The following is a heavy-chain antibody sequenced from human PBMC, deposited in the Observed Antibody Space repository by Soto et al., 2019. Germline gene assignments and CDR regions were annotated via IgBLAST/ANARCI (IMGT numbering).Heavy chain of an antibody. CDR3: ASRIAARPIDY. CDR1: GGSVSSGSYY. J-gene: IGHJ4*02. Sequence: SETLSLTCTVSGGSVSSGSYYWSWIRQPPGKGLEWIGYIYYSGSTNYSPSLKSRVTISVDTSKNQFSLKLSSVTAADTAVYYCASRIAARPIDYGGQGTLVTVSS. CDR2: IYYSGST. V-gene: IGHV4-61*01. D-gene: IGHD6-6*01.